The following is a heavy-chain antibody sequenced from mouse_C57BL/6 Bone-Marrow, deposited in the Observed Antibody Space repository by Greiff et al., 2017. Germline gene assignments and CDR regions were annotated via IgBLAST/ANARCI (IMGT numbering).Heavy chain of an antibody. CDR1: GYTFTGYW. CDR2: ILPGSGST. J-gene: IGHJ1*03. D-gene: IGHD1-1*01. CDR3: AAYDGSSYWYCDV. Sequence: QVQLKESGAELMQPGASVKLSCKATGYTFTGYWIEWVKQRPGHGLEWIGEILPGSGSTNYNEKFKGKATFTADTSSNTSYMQLSSLTSEDSAIYYCAAYDGSSYWYCDVWGTGTPVTVSS. V-gene: IGHV1-9*01.